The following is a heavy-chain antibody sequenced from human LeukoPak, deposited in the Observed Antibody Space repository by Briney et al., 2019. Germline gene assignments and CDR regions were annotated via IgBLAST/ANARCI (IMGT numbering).Heavy chain of an antibody. J-gene: IGHJ5*02. CDR2: IYHSGST. CDR3: ASGGDTP. Sequence: SETLSLTCTVSGYSISSGYYWAWIRQPPWKGLEWIGSIYHSGSTYYNPSLKSRVTISVDTSKNQFSLKLSSVTAADTAVYYCASGGDTPWGQGTLVTVSS. V-gene: IGHV4-38-2*02. D-gene: IGHD2-21*01. CDR1: GYSISSGYY.